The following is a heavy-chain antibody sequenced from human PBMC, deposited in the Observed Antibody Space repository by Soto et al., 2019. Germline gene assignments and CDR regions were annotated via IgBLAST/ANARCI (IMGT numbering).Heavy chain of an antibody. D-gene: IGHD2-8*01. J-gene: IGHJ6*02. V-gene: IGHV4-4*07. CDR1: GASVTSYD. Sequence: QVQLQGSDPRLLKPSETLSLTCTVSGASVTSYDWSWIRQPAGKGLDWIGRIYTSGNTDYNPSLRSRVTLSLETSQNQVSLKLSSVTAADTAIYYCARAGVGPHGMDVWGQGTTVTVSS. CDR2: IYTSGNT. CDR3: ARAGVGPHGMDV.